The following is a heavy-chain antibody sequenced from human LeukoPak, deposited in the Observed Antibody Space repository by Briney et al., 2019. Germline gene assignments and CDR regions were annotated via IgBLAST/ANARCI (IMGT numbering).Heavy chain of an antibody. D-gene: IGHD4-23*01. CDR1: GFTFSSYA. J-gene: IGHJ3*02. CDR3: AKDKVSSGGIAHDAFDI. CDR2: ISGSGGST. V-gene: IGHV3-23*01. Sequence: GGSLRLSCAASGFTFSSYAMSWVRQAPGKGLEWVSAISGSGGSTYYADSVKGRFTISRDNSKNTLYMQMNSLRAEDTAVYYCAKDKVSSGGIAHDAFDIWGQGTMVTVSS.